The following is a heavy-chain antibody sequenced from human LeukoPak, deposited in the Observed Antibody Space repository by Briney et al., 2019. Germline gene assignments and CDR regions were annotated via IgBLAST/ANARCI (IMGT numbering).Heavy chain of an antibody. D-gene: IGHD1-26*01. CDR3: ARARRYSGSYLMSLCFDL. CDR1: GGSISSYY. J-gene: IGHJ2*01. Sequence: SETLSLTCTVSGGSISSYYWSWIRQPPGKGLEWIGYIYYSGSTNYNPSLKSRVTISVDTSKNQFSLKLSSVTAADTAVYYCARARRYSGSYLMSLCFDLWGRGTLVTVSS. V-gene: IGHV4-59*01. CDR2: IYYSGST.